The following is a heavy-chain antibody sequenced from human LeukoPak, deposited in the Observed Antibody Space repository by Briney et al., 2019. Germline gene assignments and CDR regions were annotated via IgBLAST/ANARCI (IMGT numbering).Heavy chain of an antibody. Sequence: PGGSLRLSCAASEFTFSSFAMSWVRQAPGKGLEWVSTIGGSNAYTYYADSVKGRFTISRDNSKNTLYLQMNSLRAEDTAVYYCAKMSAYNSNSPLHFWGQGTLVTVSS. D-gene: IGHD2/OR15-2a*01. V-gene: IGHV3-23*01. J-gene: IGHJ4*02. CDR3: AKMSAYNSNSPLHF. CDR1: EFTFSSFA. CDR2: IGGSNAYT.